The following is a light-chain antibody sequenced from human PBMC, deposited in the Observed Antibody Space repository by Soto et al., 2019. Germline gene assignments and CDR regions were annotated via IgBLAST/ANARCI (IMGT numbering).Light chain of an antibody. CDR2: GSS. J-gene: IGKJ4*01. CDR3: QQYNNGGLS. V-gene: IGKV3D-15*01. Sequence: IVMTQSPATLSVSPGDEVTLSCRASENVGTNLAWYQQKPGQAPRLLIYGSSTRATGIPATFSGSGSGTEFTLTISSLQSEESAIYYGQQYNNGGLSFGGGTKVEIK. CDR1: ENVGTN.